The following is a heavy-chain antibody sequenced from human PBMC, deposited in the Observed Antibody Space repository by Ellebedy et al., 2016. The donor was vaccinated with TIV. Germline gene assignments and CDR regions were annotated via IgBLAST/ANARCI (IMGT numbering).Heavy chain of an antibody. J-gene: IGHJ4*02. CDR3: ARHTYYDFWSGYRYFDY. D-gene: IGHD3-3*01. V-gene: IGHV3-23*01. CDR2: ISGSGGST. Sequence: GKSLKISCAASGFTFSSYAMSWVRQAPGKGLEWVSAISGSGGSTYYADSAKGRFTISRDNSKNTQYLQMNSLRAEDTAVYYGARHTYYDFWSGYRYFDYWGQGTLVTVSS. CDR1: GFTFSSYA.